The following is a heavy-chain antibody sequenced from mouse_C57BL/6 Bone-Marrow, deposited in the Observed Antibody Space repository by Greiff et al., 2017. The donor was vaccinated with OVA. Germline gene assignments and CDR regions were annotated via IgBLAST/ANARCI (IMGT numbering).Heavy chain of an antibody. CDR2: IDPSDSYT. V-gene: IGHV1-50*01. J-gene: IGHJ4*01. CDR3: ARKGGTRVRYYAMDY. Sequence: QVQLQQPGAELVKPGASVKLSCKASGYTFTSYWMQWVKQRPGQGLEWIGEIDPSDSYTNYNQKFKGKATLTVDTSSSTAYMQLSSLTSEDSAVYYCARKGGTRVRYYAMDYWGQGTSVTVSS. CDR1: GYTFTSYW. D-gene: IGHD3-3*01.